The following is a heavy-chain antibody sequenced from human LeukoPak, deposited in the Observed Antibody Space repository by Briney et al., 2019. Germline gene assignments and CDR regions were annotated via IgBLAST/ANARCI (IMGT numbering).Heavy chain of an antibody. CDR2: ISGSGGST. D-gene: IGHD3-9*01. CDR1: GFTFSSYA. J-gene: IGHJ6*02. Sequence: PGGSLRLSCAASGFTFSSYAMSWVRQAPGKGLEWVSAISGSGGSTYYADSVKGRFTISRDNSKNTLYLQMNSLRAEDTAVYYCAKDLIGTYYDILIGYFTYGMDVWGQGTTVTVSS. V-gene: IGHV3-23*01. CDR3: AKDLIGTYYDILIGYFTYGMDV.